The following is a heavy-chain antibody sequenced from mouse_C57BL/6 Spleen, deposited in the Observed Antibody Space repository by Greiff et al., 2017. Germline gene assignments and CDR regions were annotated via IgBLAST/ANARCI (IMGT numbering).Heavy chain of an antibody. CDR1: GYTFTDYE. CDR3: TRCPHYYGSSYWYFDV. D-gene: IGHD1-1*01. J-gene: IGHJ1*03. Sequence: QVQLQQSGAELVRPGASVTLSCKASGYTFTDYEMHWVKQTPVHGLEWIGAIDPETGGTAYNQKFKGKAILTADKSSSTAYMELRSLTSEDSAVYYWTRCPHYYGSSYWYFDVWGTGTTVTVSS. CDR2: IDPETGGT. V-gene: IGHV1-15*01.